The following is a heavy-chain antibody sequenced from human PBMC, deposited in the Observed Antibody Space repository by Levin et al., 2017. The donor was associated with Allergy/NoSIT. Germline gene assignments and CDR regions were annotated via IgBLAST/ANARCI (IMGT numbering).Heavy chain of an antibody. J-gene: IGHJ6*02. CDR2: ISYDGSNI. V-gene: IGHV3-30*18. D-gene: IGHD1-26*01. CDR3: AKELIVGAYYGMDV. CDR1: GFAFSNYG. Sequence: AGGSLRLSCAASGFAFSNYGMHWVRQAPGKGLEWVSLISYDGSNIYYADSVKGRFTISRDASKNTLYLQMNSLRAEDTAVYYCAKELIVGAYYGMDVWGQGTTVTVSS.